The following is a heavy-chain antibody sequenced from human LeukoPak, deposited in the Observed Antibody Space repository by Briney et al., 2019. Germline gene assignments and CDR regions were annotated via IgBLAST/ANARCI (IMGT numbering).Heavy chain of an antibody. Sequence: PGGSLRLSCAASGCTVSSNYMSWVRQAPAKGLEWVSVIYSGGSTYYADSVKGRFTISRDNSTNTLYLQMNSLRAEDTAVYYCARALYYYDSSGSDDAFDIWGQGTMVTVSS. CDR1: GCTVSSNY. V-gene: IGHV3-66*01. CDR3: ARALYYYDSSGSDDAFDI. CDR2: IYSGGST. D-gene: IGHD3-22*01. J-gene: IGHJ3*02.